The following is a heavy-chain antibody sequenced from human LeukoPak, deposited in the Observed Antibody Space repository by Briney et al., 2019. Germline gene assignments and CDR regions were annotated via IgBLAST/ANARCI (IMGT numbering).Heavy chain of an antibody. CDR3: ARDSDSSGYYLRWLDY. CDR2: IIPIFGTA. Sequence: GASVKVSCKASGYTFTGYYIHWVRQAPGQGLEWMGRIIPIFGTANYAQKFQGRVTITTDESTSTAYMELSSLRSEDTAVYYCARDSDSSGYYLRWLDYWGQGTLVTVSS. CDR1: GYTFTGYY. D-gene: IGHD3-22*01. V-gene: IGHV1-69*05. J-gene: IGHJ4*02.